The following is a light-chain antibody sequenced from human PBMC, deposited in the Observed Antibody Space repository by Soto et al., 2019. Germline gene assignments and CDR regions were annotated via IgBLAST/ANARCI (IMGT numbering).Light chain of an antibody. CDR2: DAS. Sequence: DIQMTQSPSTLSASVGDRVTITCRASQSISSWLAWYQQKPGKAPNLLIYDASSLDSGAPSRFSGSGSGTEFTLTISSLQPDDFATYYCQQYHSYPWAFGRGTKVEIK. CDR1: QSISSW. J-gene: IGKJ1*01. CDR3: QQYHSYPWA. V-gene: IGKV1-5*01.